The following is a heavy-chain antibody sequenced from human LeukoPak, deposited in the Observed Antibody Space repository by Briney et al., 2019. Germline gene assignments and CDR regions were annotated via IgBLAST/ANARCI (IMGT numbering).Heavy chain of an antibody. D-gene: IGHD5-12*01. J-gene: IGHJ5*02. CDR3: ARVHGSGYNIYNWFDP. CDR2: IYYSGST. V-gene: IGHV4-39*07. CDR1: GGSISSRSYY. Sequence: PSETLSLTCTVSGGSISSRSYYWGWIRQPPGKGLEWIGNIYYSGSTYYNPSLKSRVTISVDTSKNHFSLELSSVTAADMALYYCARVHGSGYNIYNWFDPWGQGTLVTVSS.